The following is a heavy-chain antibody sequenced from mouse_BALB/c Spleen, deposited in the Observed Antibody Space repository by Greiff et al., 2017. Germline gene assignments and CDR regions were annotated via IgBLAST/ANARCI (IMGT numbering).Heavy chain of an antibody. CDR3: TRDYDVYPFDY. Sequence: EVQLQQSGTVLARPGASVKMSCKASGYSFTSYWMHWVKQRPGQGLEWIGAIYPGNSDTSYNQKFKGKAKLTAVTSASTAYMELSSLTNEDSAVYYCTRDYDVYPFDYWGQGTTLTVSS. CDR2: IYPGNSDT. V-gene: IGHV1-5*01. CDR1: GYSFTSYW. J-gene: IGHJ2*01. D-gene: IGHD2-3*01.